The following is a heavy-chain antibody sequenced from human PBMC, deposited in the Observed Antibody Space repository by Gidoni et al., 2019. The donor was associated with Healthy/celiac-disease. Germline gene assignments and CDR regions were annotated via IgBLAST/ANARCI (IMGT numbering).Heavy chain of an antibody. V-gene: IGHV1-69*01. CDR2: IITIVGTA. CDR1: GGTFSSYA. J-gene: IGHJ6*02. CDR3: ARGSHGLTGTTSDDYSGMDA. D-gene: IGHD1-7*01. Sequence: QVQLVQSGAEVKKPGSSVKVSCKASGGTFSSYAISWVRQAPGQGLECMGGIITIVGTANYAQKFQGRARITADESTSTAYMERSRLRSEDTAVYYCARGSHGLTGTTSDDYSGMDAWGQGTTVPVPS.